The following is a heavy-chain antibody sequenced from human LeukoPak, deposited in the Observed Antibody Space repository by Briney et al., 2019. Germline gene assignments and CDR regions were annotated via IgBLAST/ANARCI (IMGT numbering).Heavy chain of an antibody. CDR1: GFTFSSYG. J-gene: IGHJ4*02. V-gene: IGHV3-30*18. CDR2: ISFDGSDK. Sequence: GGSLRLSCAASGFTFSSYGLHWVRQAPGKGLEWVAVISFDGSDKYYADSVKGRFTISGDNSKNTLYLQMNSLRAEDTAVYYCAKGSGNSVWVFDYWGQGTLVTVSS. D-gene: IGHD4-23*01. CDR3: AKGSGNSVWVFDY.